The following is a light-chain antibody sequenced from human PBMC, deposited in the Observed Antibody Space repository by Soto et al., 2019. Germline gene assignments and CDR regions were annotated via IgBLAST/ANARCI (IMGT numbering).Light chain of an antibody. CDR1: SSDVGGYNY. CDR3: CSYAGSSTLGV. V-gene: IGLV2-23*01. J-gene: IGLJ1*01. Sequence: QSVLTQPRSVSGSPGQSVTISCTGTSSDVGGYNYVSWYQQHPGKAPKLMIYEGSKRPSGVSNRFSGSKSGNTASLTISGLQAEDEADYYCCSYAGSSTLGVFGTGTKVTVL. CDR2: EGS.